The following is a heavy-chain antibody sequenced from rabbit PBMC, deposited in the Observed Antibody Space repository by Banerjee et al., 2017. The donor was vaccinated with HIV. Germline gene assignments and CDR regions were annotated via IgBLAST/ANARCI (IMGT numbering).Heavy chain of an antibody. CDR1: GFSFSSSDY. CDR3: ARDLGGVIGWNFKL. CDR2: IDPIFGIA. J-gene: IGHJ4*01. D-gene: IGHD1-1*01. V-gene: IGHV1S7*01. Sequence: LEESGGGLVQPEGSLTLTCKASGFSFSSSDYICWVRQAPGKGLEWIGDIDPIFGIAVYASWVSGRFTISSHNAQNTLYLQLNSLTAADTATYFCARDLGGVIGWNFKLWGQGTLVTVS.